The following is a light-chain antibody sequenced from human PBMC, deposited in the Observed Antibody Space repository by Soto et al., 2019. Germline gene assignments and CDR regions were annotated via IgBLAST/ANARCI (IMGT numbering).Light chain of an antibody. V-gene: IGKV3-15*01. CDR3: QQYNDWPPLT. CDR1: QSVSGD. J-gene: IGKJ4*01. Sequence: EIVMTQSPATLSVSPGERATLSCRASQSVSGDFAWYQQKPGQAPRLLIYGASTRATGIPARFSGSGSGTEFTLTISSLQSEDFAVYYCQQYNDWPPLTFGGGTKVELK. CDR2: GAS.